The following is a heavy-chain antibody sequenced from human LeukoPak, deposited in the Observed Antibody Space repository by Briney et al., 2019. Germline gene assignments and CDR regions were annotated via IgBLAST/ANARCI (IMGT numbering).Heavy chain of an antibody. CDR2: INHSGST. CDR1: GGSFSGYY. V-gene: IGHV4-34*01. CDR3: AKSNGYGLVDI. D-gene: IGHD3-10*01. J-gene: IGHJ3*02. Sequence: SETLSLTCAVYGGSFSGYYWSWIRQPPGKGLEWIGEINHSGSTNYNPSLKSRVTISIDTSKNQFSLKLSSVTAADTAVYYCAKSNGYGLVDIWGQGTMVTVSS.